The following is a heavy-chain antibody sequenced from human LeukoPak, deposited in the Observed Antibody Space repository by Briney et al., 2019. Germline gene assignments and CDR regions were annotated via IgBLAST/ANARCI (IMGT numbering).Heavy chain of an antibody. CDR3: ATCPNLYSSSSPNQNTGTHFDDY. CDR2: ISYDGSNK. D-gene: IGHD6-13*01. Sequence: GRSLRLSCAASGFTFSSYAMHWVRQAPGKGLEWVAVISYDGSNKYYADSVKGRFTISRDNSKNTLYLQMNSLRAEDTAVYYCATCPNLYSSSSPNQNTGTHFDDYWGQGTLVTVSS. J-gene: IGHJ4*02. V-gene: IGHV3-30*04. CDR1: GFTFSSYA.